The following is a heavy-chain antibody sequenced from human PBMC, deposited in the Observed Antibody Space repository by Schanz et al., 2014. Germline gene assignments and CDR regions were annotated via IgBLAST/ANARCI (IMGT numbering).Heavy chain of an antibody. J-gene: IGHJ4*02. V-gene: IGHV1-46*03. CDR2: INPSGGST. Sequence: QVQLVQSGDEVKKPGASVKVSCKTSGYTFSDYGITWVRQAPGQGLEWMGIINPSGGSTRYGQKFQGRITVTTDTSTSTVYLELSSLRSDDTAVYYCGRGFSRTYIDFWGQGTLITVSS. CDR1: GYTFSDYG. D-gene: IGHD1-20*01. CDR3: GRGFSRTYIDF.